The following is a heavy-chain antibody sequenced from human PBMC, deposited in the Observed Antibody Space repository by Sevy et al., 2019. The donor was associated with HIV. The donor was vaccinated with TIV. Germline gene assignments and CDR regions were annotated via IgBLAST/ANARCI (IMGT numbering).Heavy chain of an antibody. V-gene: IGHV3-33*08. CDR3: ASDAMYSRSHGVFFDY. CDR1: GFTFSSYG. J-gene: IGHJ4*02. Sequence: GESLKISCAASGFTFSSYGMHWVRQAPGKGLEWVAVIWYDGSNKYYADSVKGRFTISRDNSKNTLYLQMHSLGAEETAAYYCASDAMYSRSHGVFFDYWGQGTLVTVSS. D-gene: IGHD6-6*01. CDR2: IWYDGSNK.